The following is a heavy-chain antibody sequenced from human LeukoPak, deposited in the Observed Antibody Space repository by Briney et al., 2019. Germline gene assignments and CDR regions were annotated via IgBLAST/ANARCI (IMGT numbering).Heavy chain of an antibody. D-gene: IGHD3-9*01. Sequence: GGSLRLSCAASGFTFSNYWMTWVRQAPGKGLEWVANIKPDGSEKYYVDSVKGRFTISRDNAKKSLYLQMNSLRAEDTAVYYCARVTVRYFDWLPRSHNWFNPWSQGTLVTVSS. CDR1: GFTFSNYW. CDR3: ARVTVRYFDWLPRSHNWFNP. J-gene: IGHJ5*02. CDR2: IKPDGSEK. V-gene: IGHV3-7*01.